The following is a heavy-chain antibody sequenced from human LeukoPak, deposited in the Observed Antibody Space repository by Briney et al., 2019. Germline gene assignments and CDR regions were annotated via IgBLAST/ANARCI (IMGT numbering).Heavy chain of an antibody. V-gene: IGHV1-2*02. D-gene: IGHD3-10*02. CDR2: INPNSGGT. Sequence: ASVKVSCKASGYTFTSYAMHWVRQAPGQRLEWMGWINPNSGGTNYAQKFQGRVTMTRDTSISAAYMELSRLRSDDTAVYYCARVMSSDYYMDVWGKGTTVTVSS. CDR3: ARVMSSDYYMDV. CDR1: GYTFTSYA. J-gene: IGHJ6*03.